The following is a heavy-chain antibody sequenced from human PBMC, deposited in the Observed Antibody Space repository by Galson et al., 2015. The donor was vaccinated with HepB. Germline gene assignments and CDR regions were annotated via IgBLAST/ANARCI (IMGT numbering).Heavy chain of an antibody. CDR3: AREGGSNFDY. CDR1: EDSVSNNIVA. Sequence: CAISEDSVSNNIVAWNWIRQSPSRGLEWLGRTYYRSKWINDYAVSVKSRITINPDTSKNHFSLQLKSVTPEDTAMYYCAREGGSNFDYWGQRTLVTVSS. CDR2: TYYRSKWIN. J-gene: IGHJ4*02. D-gene: IGHD1-26*01. V-gene: IGHV6-1*01.